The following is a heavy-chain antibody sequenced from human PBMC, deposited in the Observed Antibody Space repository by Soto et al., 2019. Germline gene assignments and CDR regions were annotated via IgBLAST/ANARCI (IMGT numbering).Heavy chain of an antibody. J-gene: IGHJ4*02. D-gene: IGHD6-6*01. CDR1: GFTFSSYA. Sequence: EVQLLESGGGLVQPGESLRLSCAASGFTFSSYAMSWVRQAPGKGLEWVSVISGSDDSTYYADSVKGRFTISRDNSKNMMYLQMNSLRAEDTAVYYCAKRSSSSTLDYWVQGELVTVSS. V-gene: IGHV3-23*01. CDR2: ISGSDDST. CDR3: AKRSSSSTLDY.